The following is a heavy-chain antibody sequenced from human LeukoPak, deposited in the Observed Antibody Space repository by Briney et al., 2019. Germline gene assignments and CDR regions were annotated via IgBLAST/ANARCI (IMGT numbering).Heavy chain of an antibody. V-gene: IGHV3-23*01. Sequence: QSGGSLRLSCVAPGFNFQRYGMGWVRQAPGKGLEWVSATSGSADSTHYADSVRGRFTISRDNSKNILYLQMNILRAEDTALYYCAKVADVYSVYYFDSWGPGTLVTVSS. J-gene: IGHJ4*02. CDR3: AKVADVYSVYYFDS. CDR2: TSGSADST. D-gene: IGHD2-21*01. CDR1: GFNFQRYG.